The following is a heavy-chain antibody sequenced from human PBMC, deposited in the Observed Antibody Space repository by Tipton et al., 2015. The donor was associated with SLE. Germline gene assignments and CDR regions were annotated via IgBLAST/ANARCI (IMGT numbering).Heavy chain of an antibody. V-gene: IGHV4-39*07. J-gene: IGHJ4*02. D-gene: IGHD5-12*01. CDR1: GGSISSGIYY. Sequence: TLSLTCTVSGGSISSGIYYWSWIRQPAGKGLEWIGSIFYTGSTYYNPSLKSRVSFSIDTSKHQFSLKLNSVTAADTAVHYCARRHYSGPFDSWGQGTLVTVSS. CDR3: ARRHYSGPFDS. CDR2: IFYTGST.